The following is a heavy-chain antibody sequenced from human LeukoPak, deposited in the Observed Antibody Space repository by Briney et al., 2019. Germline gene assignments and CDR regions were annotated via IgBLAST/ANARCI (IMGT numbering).Heavy chain of an antibody. V-gene: IGHV1-46*01. CDR2: IYPRDGST. Sequence: GASVKVSCKASGYSFTSNYIHWVRQAPGQGLEWMGMIYPRDGSTSYAQKFQGRVTVTRDTSTSTVHMELSGLRSEDTAVYYCAGGSGWVSVDWGQGTLVTVSS. D-gene: IGHD6-19*01. J-gene: IGHJ4*02. CDR3: AGGSGWVSVD. CDR1: GYSFTSNY.